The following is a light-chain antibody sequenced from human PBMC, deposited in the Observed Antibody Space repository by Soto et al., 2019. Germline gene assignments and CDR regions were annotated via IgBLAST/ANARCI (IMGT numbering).Light chain of an antibody. CDR2: TAS. V-gene: IGKV1-5*03. CDR3: QQYKSYSRT. CDR1: QSISTW. Sequence: DIQMTQSPSTLSASVGDRVTITCRASQSISTWLAWYQQKPGKAPKVLIYTASSLESGVPSRFSGSGSGTEFTLTISSLQPDDFATYHCQQYKSYSRTFGQGTKVEIK. J-gene: IGKJ1*01.